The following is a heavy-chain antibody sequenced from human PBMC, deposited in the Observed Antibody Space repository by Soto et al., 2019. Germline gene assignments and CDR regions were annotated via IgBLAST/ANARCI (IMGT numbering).Heavy chain of an antibody. V-gene: IGHV4-34*01. CDR3: ARSDYGGRIDY. J-gene: IGHJ4*02. CDR1: GGSFSGYY. D-gene: IGHD4-17*01. Sequence: PSETLSLTCAVYGGSFSGYYWSWIRQPPGKGLEWIGEINHSGSTNYNPSLKSRVTISVGTSKNQFSLKLSSVTAADTAVYYCARSDYGGRIDYWGQGTLVTVSS. CDR2: INHSGST.